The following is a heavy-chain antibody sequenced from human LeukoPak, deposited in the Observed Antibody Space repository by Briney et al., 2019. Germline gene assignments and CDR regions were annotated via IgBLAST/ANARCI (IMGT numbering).Heavy chain of an antibody. J-gene: IGHJ4*02. D-gene: IGHD2-2*01. CDR2: IYNSGST. CDR3: AREGCSSTSCYFDY. Sequence: SETLSLTCTVSGGSISSYYWSWIRQPAGKGLEWIGRIYNSGSTNYNPTLKSRVTMSVDTSKNQFSLKLSSVTAADTAVYYCAREGCSSTSCYFDYWGQGTLVTVSS. CDR1: GGSISSYY. V-gene: IGHV4-4*07.